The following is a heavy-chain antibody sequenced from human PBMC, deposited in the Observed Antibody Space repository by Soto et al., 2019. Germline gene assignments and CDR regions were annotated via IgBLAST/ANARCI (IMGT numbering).Heavy chain of an antibody. CDR3: ARSPITTIVVAYFDY. J-gene: IGHJ4*02. CDR2: ISGSSSII. CDR1: GFNFSTYS. D-gene: IGHD3-22*01. V-gene: IGHV3-48*02. Sequence: EVQVVESGGGLVQPGGSLRLSCEASGFNFSTYSMNWVRQAPGKGLEWVSYISGSSSIIYYADSVKGRFTISRDNAKNSLYLQMNSLRDEDTAVYYCARSPITTIVVAYFDYWGQGSRVTVSS.